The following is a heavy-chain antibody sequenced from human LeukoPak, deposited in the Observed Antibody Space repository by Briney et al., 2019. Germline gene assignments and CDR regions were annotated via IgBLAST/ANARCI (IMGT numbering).Heavy chain of an antibody. Sequence: GASVKVSCKASGYTFTGYYMHWVRQAPGQGLEWMGWINPNSGGTNYAQKFQGRVTMTRDTSISTAYMELSRLRSDDTAVYYCTRDSDDILTGYYMTPDYWGQGTLVTVSS. CDR1: GYTFTGYY. D-gene: IGHD3-9*01. CDR3: TRDSDDILTGYYMTPDY. V-gene: IGHV1-2*02. J-gene: IGHJ4*02. CDR2: INPNSGGT.